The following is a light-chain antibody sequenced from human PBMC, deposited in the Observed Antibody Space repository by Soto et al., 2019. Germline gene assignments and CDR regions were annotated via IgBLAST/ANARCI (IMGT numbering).Light chain of an antibody. CDR3: RHRRT. V-gene: IGKV3-11*01. CDR1: QSVTNS. CDR2: HAS. Sequence: EIVLTQSPATLSLSPGERATLSCRASQSVTNSLAWYQQQPGQAPRLLIYHASNRATGVPARFSGSGSGTDFTLTISNLETENFAVYYCRHRRTFGQGTKVEIK. J-gene: IGKJ1*01.